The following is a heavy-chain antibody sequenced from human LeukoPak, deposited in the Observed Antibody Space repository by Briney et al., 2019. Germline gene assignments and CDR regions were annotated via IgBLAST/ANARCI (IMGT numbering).Heavy chain of an antibody. CDR3: AKDPYYYDSSGFYYEGGYFDY. V-gene: IGHV3-23*01. J-gene: IGHJ4*02. Sequence: PGGSLRLSCAASGFTFSSYAMSWVRQAPGKGLEWVSAISGSGGSTYYADSVKGRFTISRDNSKNTLYLQMNSLRAEDTAVYYCAKDPYYYDSSGFYYEGGYFDYWGQGTLVTVSS. D-gene: IGHD3-22*01. CDR1: GFTFSSYA. CDR2: ISGSGGST.